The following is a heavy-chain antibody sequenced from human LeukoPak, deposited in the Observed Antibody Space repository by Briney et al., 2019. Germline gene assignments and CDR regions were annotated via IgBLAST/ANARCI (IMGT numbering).Heavy chain of an antibody. J-gene: IGHJ6*03. CDR3: ASGGSTSDYYYYYYMDV. CDR1: GGTFSSYA. CDR2: IIPIFGTA. Sequence: SVKVSCKASGGTFSSYAISWVRQAPGQGLEWMGGIIPIFGTANYAQKFQGRVTITADESTSTAYMELSSLRSEDTAVYYCASGGSTSDYYYYYYMDVWGKGTTVTVSS. V-gene: IGHV1-69*13. D-gene: IGHD2-2*01.